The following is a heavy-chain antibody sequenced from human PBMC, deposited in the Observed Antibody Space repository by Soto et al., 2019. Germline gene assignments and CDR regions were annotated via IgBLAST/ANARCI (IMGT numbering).Heavy chain of an antibody. CDR1: GYTFTSYG. D-gene: IGHD3-22*01. CDR2: ISAYNGNT. J-gene: IGHJ5*02. CDR3: ARDLGDYYDSSGPWFDP. V-gene: IGHV1-18*01. Sequence: QVQLVQSGAEVKKPGASVKVSCKASGYTFTSYGISWVRQAPGQGLEWMGWISAYNGNTNYAQKLRGRVTMTTDTSTSTAYMELRSLRSDDTAVYYCARDLGDYYDSSGPWFDPWGQGTLVTVSS.